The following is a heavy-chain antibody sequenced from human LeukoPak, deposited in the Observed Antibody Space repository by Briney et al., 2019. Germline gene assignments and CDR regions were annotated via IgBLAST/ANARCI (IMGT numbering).Heavy chain of an antibody. J-gene: IGHJ6*03. Sequence: GGSLRLSCAASGFTFSSYWMSWVRQAPGKGLEWVANIKQDGSEKYYVDSVKGRFTISRDNAKNSLYLQMNSLRAEDTAVYYCARSNVIGRDFWGGYYLYYYYYYMDVWGKGTTVTVSS. CDR2: IKQDGSEK. CDR1: GFTFSSYW. V-gene: IGHV3-7*01. D-gene: IGHD3-3*01. CDR3: ARSNVIGRDFWGGYYLYYYYYYMDV.